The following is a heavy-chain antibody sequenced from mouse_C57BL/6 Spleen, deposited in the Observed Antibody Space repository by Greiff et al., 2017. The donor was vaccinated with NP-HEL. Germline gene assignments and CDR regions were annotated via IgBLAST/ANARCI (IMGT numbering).Heavy chain of an antibody. J-gene: IGHJ1*03. CDR1: GYAFSSSW. Sequence: VQLVESGPELVKPGASVKISCKASGYAFSSSWMNWVKQRPGKGLEWIGRIYPGDGDTNYNGKFKGKATLTADKSSSTAYMQLSSLTSEDSAVYFCARSGYYGSSRYWYFDVWGTGTTVTVSS. CDR2: IYPGDGDT. V-gene: IGHV1-82*01. D-gene: IGHD1-1*01. CDR3: ARSGYYGSSRYWYFDV.